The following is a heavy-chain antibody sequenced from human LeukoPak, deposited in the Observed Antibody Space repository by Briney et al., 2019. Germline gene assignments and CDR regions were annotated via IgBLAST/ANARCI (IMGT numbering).Heavy chain of an antibody. CDR2: IRSKAYGGTA. CDR3: PRVGLTLGANNYYGMDV. J-gene: IGHJ6*02. Sequence: PGGSLRLSCAASGFSFSSHSMNWVRQAPGKGLEWVGFIRSKAYGGTAEYAASVKGRFTISRDDSKSIAYLQMNSLKMEDTAVYYCPRVGLTLGANNYYGMDVWGHGTAVTVSS. CDR1: GFSFSSHS. D-gene: IGHD3-10*01. V-gene: IGHV3-49*04.